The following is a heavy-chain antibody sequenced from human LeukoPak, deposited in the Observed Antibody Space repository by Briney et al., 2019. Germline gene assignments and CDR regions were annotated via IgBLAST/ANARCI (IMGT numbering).Heavy chain of an antibody. CDR1: GFSFSDYW. Sequence: GGSLRLSCVASGFSFSDYWMNWVRQAPGKGLEWVAFIRYDGSNIHYADSVKGRFTISRDNSKNTLYLQMNSLRAEDTAVYYCAKDEGAYYEVYMDVWGKGTTVTVSS. D-gene: IGHD3-3*01. CDR3: AKDEGAYYEVYMDV. V-gene: IGHV3-30*02. J-gene: IGHJ6*03. CDR2: IRYDGSNI.